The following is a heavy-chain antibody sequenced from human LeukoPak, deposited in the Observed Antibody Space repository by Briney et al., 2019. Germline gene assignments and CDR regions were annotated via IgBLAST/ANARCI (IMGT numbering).Heavy chain of an antibody. CDR3: ARAPGYDYVWGSYRPYYFDY. J-gene: IGHJ4*02. V-gene: IGHV4-30-2*01. Sequence: SETLSLTCAVSGGSISSGGYSWSWIRQPPGKGLEWIGYIYHSGSTYYNPSLKSRVTISVDRSKNQFSLKLSSVTAADTAVYYCARAPGYDYVWGSYRPYYFDYWGQGTLVTVSS. CDR2: IYHSGST. D-gene: IGHD3-16*02. CDR1: GGSISSGGYS.